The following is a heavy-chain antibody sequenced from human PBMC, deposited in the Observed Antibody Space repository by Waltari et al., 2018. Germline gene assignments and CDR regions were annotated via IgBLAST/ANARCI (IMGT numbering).Heavy chain of an antibody. Sequence: EVQLVESGGGLIQPGGSLRLSCAASGFTVSSNYMSWVRQAPGKGLGWVSVSYSCGSTDYADAVKGRFTISRDNSKNTLYLQMNSLRAEDTAVYYCAVSYYYDSSGYYYFDYWGQGTLVTVSS. CDR1: GFTVSSNY. V-gene: IGHV3-53*01. CDR2: SYSCGST. D-gene: IGHD3-22*01. CDR3: AVSYYYDSSGYYYFDY. J-gene: IGHJ4*02.